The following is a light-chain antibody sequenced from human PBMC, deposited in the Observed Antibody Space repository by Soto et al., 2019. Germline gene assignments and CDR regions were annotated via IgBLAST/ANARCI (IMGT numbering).Light chain of an antibody. J-gene: IGLJ1*01. CDR3: SSYTSSSPYV. Sequence: LTQPASVYGSPGQSITISCTGASSDVGGYNYVSWYQQHPGKAPKLMIYDVSNRPSGVSNRFSGSKSGNTASLTISGLQAEDEADYYCSSYTSSSPYVFGTGTKVTVL. CDR1: SSDVGGYNY. CDR2: DVS. V-gene: IGLV2-14*01.